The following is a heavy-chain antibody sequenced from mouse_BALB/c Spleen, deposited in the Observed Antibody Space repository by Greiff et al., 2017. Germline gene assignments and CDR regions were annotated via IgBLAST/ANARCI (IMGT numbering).Heavy chain of an antibody. V-gene: IGHV1-9*01. CDR3: ARPRGKDYYAMDY. Sequence: VQLQQSGAELMKPGASVKISCKATGYTFSSYWIEWVKQRPGHGLEWIGEILPGSGSTNYNEKFKGKATFTADTSSNTAYMQLSSLTSEDSAVYYCARPRGKDYYAMDYWGQGTSVTVSS. J-gene: IGHJ4*01. CDR1: GYTFSSYW. CDR2: ILPGSGST.